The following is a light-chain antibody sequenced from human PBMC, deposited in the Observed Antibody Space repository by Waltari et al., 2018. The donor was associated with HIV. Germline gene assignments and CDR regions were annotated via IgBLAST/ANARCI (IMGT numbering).Light chain of an antibody. V-gene: IGKV1-39*01. J-gene: IGKJ5*01. CDR2: AGS. CDR3: QQSYNSPIT. CDR1: QNIDTS. Sequence: DIQMTQSPSSVSASVGDTVTITCRASQNIDTSLTWYQQKAGQAPKLLIYAGSSLHSGVPSRFSGSGSGTDLNLTISSLQPEDFATYYCQQSYNSPITFGQGTRLDIK.